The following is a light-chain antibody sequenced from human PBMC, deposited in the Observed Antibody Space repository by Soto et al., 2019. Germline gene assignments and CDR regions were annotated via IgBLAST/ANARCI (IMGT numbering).Light chain of an antibody. J-gene: IGKJ4*01. CDR3: QQSDILA. CDR2: DAS. Sequence: DIQMTQCPSSLSASVGDRVTITCQASQDISSYLNSYQQKPGKTPNLLIYDASILETGVTSRLSGSGSETDFTFTITSLQPEDIATYYCQQSDILAFGGGTKVEIK. CDR1: QDISSY. V-gene: IGKV1-33*01.